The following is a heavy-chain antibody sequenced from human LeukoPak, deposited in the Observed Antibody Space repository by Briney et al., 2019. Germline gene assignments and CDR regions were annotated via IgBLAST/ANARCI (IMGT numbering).Heavy chain of an antibody. CDR2: IIPIFGTA. D-gene: IGHD3-10*01. Sequence: GASVKVSCKASGGTFSSYAISWVRQAPGQGLEWMGGIIPIFGTANYAQKFQGRVTLTRNTSISTAYMELSSLRSEDTAVYYCARAFPTMVRGVIDYWGQGTLVTVSS. J-gene: IGHJ4*02. V-gene: IGHV1-69*05. CDR1: GGTFSSYA. CDR3: ARAFPTMVRGVIDY.